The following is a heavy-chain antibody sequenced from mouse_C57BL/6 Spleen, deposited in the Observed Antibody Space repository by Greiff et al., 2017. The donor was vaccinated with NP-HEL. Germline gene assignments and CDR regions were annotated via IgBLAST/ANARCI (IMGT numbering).Heavy chain of an antibody. CDR3: ARRGMGFLFAY. J-gene: IGHJ3*01. V-gene: IGHV1-55*01. Sequence: QVQLQQPGAELVKPGASVKMSCKASGYTFTSYWITWVKQRPGQGLEWIGDIYPGSGSTNYNEKFKGKATLTVDTSSSTAYLQLSSLTSEDSAVYYCARRGMGFLFAYWGQGTLVTVSA. CDR2: IYPGSGST. D-gene: IGHD2-3*01. CDR1: GYTFTSYW.